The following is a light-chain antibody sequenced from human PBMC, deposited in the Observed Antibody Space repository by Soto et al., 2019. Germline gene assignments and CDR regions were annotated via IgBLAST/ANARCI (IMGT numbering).Light chain of an antibody. Sequence: IQLTQSPSSLSASVGDKVTISCRASQAINSALAWCQQRPGKAPMVLIYDASILESGVPSRFSGSGSGTDFTLTISSLQTEDFATYYCQQFNRYPLTFGGGTKVEIE. CDR3: QQFNRYPLT. J-gene: IGKJ4*01. CDR2: DAS. V-gene: IGKV1-13*02. CDR1: QAINSA.